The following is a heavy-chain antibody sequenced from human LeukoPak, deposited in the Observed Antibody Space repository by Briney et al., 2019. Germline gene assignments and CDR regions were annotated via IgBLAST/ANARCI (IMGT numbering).Heavy chain of an antibody. J-gene: IGHJ3*02. Sequence: SVKVSCKASGGTFSSYAISWVRQAPRQGLEWMGRIIPILGLANHAQKFQGRVTITADKSTSADYMELSSLRSEDTAVYYCARAGYYYGSGSQGDAFDIWGQGTMVTVSS. CDR1: GGTFSSYA. V-gene: IGHV1-69*04. CDR3: ARAGYYYGSGSQGDAFDI. D-gene: IGHD3-10*01. CDR2: IIPILGLA.